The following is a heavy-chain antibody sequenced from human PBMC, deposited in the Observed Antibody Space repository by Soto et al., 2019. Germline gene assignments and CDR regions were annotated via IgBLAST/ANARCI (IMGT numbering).Heavy chain of an antibody. CDR1: GYTFTNYY. CDR3: ARDNSAANGVLDH. D-gene: IGHD1-1*01. J-gene: IGHJ4*02. CDR2: INPSARSA. V-gene: IGHV1-46*04. Sequence: ASVKVSCKASGYTFTNYYLHWVRQAPGQGLEWVGMINPSARSASYAQKLRGRLTMDRDTSTTTVYMELSRLTSEDTAVYYCARDNSAANGVLDHWGLGTLVTGLL.